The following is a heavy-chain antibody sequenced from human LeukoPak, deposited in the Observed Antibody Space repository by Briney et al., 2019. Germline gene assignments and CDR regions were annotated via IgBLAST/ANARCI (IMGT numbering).Heavy chain of an antibody. CDR3: ARASSSWNPFDY. CDR1: GGSFSGYY. Sequence: PSETLSLTCAVYGGSFSGYYWSWIRQPPGKGLEWIGEINHSGSTNYNPSLKSRVTISVDTSKNQFSLKLSSVTAADTAVYYCARASSSWNPFDYWGQGTLVTVSS. J-gene: IGHJ4*02. V-gene: IGHV4-34*01. D-gene: IGHD6-13*01. CDR2: INHSGST.